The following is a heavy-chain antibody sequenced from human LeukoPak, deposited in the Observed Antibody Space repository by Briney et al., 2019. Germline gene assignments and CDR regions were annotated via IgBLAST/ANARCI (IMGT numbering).Heavy chain of an antibody. CDR3: ARDRGPRTGFMVREAYDY. D-gene: IGHD3-10*01. CDR1: GFTFTNYW. J-gene: IGHJ4*02. V-gene: IGHV3-74*01. Sequence: GGSLRLSCAASGFTFTNYWMHWVRQAPGMGLVWVSRLPPDELGIIYADSVKGRFTVSRDNAKNTVYLQMSSLRADDTAVYYCARDRGPRTGFMVREAYDYWGQGTLVTVSS. CDR2: LPPDELGI.